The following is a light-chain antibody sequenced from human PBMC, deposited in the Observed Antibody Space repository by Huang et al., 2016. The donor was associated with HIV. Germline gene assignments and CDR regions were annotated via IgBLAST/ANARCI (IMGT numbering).Light chain of an antibody. J-gene: IGKJ1*01. CDR1: QYVSTTH. CDR3: QQYGSLVWT. CDR2: RTS. V-gene: IGKV3-20*01. Sequence: VLTQSTGTLSLSPGERANLSCRASQYVSTTHLAWYQQKPGQAPRLLMYRTSTRPTGIPDRFRGSGSVTDVTLTISALEPEDFAVYYCQQYGSLVWTFGQGTRVEAK.